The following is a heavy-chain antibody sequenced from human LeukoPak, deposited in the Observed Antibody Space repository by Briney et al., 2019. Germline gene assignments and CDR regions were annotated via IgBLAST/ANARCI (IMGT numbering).Heavy chain of an antibody. V-gene: IGHV4-59*01. Sequence: PSETLSLTCTVSGGSINNYYWSWIRQPPGKGLEWIGYIYYRGSTNYNPSLKSRVTFSVDTSKNQFSLKLNSVTAADTAVYYCARGGNYGDLRYFDYWGQGTLVTVSS. D-gene: IGHD4-17*01. CDR3: ARGGNYGDLRYFDY. J-gene: IGHJ4*02. CDR1: GGSINNYY. CDR2: IYYRGST.